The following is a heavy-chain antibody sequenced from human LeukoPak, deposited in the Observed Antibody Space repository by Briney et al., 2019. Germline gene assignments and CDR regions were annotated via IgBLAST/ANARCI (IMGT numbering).Heavy chain of an antibody. CDR3: ATMTVAGTLDYYYMDV. CDR2: ISTDNGNT. CDR1: GYSFTSYG. Sequence: GASVKVSCRASGYSFTSYGISWVRQAPGRGLEWMGWISTDNGNTNYVQNLQGRVSMTRDTFTSTAYMEMRSLRSDDTAVYYCATMTVAGTLDYYYMDVWGKGTTVTISS. D-gene: IGHD6-19*01. V-gene: IGHV1-18*01. J-gene: IGHJ6*03.